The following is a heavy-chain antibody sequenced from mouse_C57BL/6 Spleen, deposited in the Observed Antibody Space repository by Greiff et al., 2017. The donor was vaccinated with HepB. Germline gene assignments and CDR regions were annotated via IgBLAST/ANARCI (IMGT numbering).Heavy chain of an antibody. CDR1: GYTFTDYY. D-gene: IGHD2-3*01. J-gene: IGHJ1*03. CDR3: AGVYDGYYVRYFDV. CDR2: INPNNGGT. V-gene: IGHV1-26*01. Sequence: EVQQQSGPELVKPGASVKISCKASGYTFTDYYMNWVKQSHGKSLEWIGDINPNNGGTSYNQKFKGKATLTVDKSSSTAYMELRSLTSEDSAVYYCAGVYDGYYVRYFDVWGTGTTVTVSS.